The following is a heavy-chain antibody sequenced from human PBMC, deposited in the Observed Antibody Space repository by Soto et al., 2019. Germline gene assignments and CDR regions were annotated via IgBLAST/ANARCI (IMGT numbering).Heavy chain of an antibody. CDR2: ISSNSAYI. J-gene: IGHJ5*02. Sequence: TGGSLRLSCAASGFTFRSFTMNWVREAPGKGLEWVSTISSNSAYIYYTDALRGRFTISRDNAKNSLHLQMNSLRAEDTAVYYCTRDASRDSSARGWFDPWGPGTLVTVSS. CDR1: GFTFRSFT. V-gene: IGHV3-21*01. D-gene: IGHD6-13*01. CDR3: TRDASRDSSARGWFDP.